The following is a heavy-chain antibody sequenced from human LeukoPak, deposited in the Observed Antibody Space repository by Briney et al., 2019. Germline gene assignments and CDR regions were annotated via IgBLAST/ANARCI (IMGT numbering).Heavy chain of an antibody. V-gene: IGHV4-39*07. CDR2: IFYGGST. D-gene: IGHD5-18*01. CDR1: GGSISSSSYY. J-gene: IGHJ4*02. CDR3: ARQPRNVDSAMNGDF. Sequence: PSETLSLTCSVSGGSISSSSYYWAWIRQPPGKGLEWIGSIFYGGSTYYNPSLKSRVIISVDTSKNQFSLTLSSVTAADTAVYYCARQPRNVDSAMNGDFWGQGSLVTVSS.